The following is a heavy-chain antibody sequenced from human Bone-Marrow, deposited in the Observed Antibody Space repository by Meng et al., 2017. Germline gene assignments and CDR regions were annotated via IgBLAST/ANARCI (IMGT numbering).Heavy chain of an antibody. D-gene: IGHD3-10*01. CDR2: INHSGST. CDR3: ARGGVRGGIDY. CDR1: GGSFSGDY. V-gene: IGHV4-34*01. J-gene: IGHJ4*02. Sequence: QVTLQQWGAGLLKPSETLSLTCAVYGGSFSGDYWSWIRQPPGKGLEWIGEINHSGSTNYNPSLKSRVTISVDTSKNQFSLKLSSVTAADTAVYYCARGGVRGGIDYWGQGTLVTVSS.